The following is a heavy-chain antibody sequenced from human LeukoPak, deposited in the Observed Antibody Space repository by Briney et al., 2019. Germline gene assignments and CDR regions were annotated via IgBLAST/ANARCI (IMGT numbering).Heavy chain of an antibody. CDR3: AKGESGYDSYFDY. CDR2: ISGSGGST. D-gene: IGHD5-12*01. Sequence: GGSLRLSCAASGFTFRDYAMSWVRQAAGKGLEWVSAISGSGGSTYYADSVKGRFTISRDNFKNTLYLQMNSLRAEDTAVCYCAKGESGYDSYFDYWGQGTLVTVSS. J-gene: IGHJ4*02. V-gene: IGHV3-23*01. CDR1: GFTFRDYA.